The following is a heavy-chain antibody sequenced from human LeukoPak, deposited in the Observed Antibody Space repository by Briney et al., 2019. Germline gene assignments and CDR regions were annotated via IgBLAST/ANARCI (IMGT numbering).Heavy chain of an antibody. Sequence: SETLSLTCTVSGGSISSYYWSWIRQPTGKGLEWIGYIYYSGCTKYNPSLKSRVTISVDKSKNQFSLKMSSVTAADTAVYYCARHDLLRVAAAGRPQVGYYGMDVWGQGTTVTVSS. V-gene: IGHV4-59*08. D-gene: IGHD6-13*01. CDR1: GGSISSYY. CDR2: IYYSGCT. CDR3: ARHDLLRVAAAGRPQVGYYGMDV. J-gene: IGHJ6*02.